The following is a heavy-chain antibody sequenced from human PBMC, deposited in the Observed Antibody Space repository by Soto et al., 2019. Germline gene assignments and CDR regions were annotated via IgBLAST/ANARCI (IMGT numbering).Heavy chain of an antibody. CDR3: APPRGYGVFDAYDF. J-gene: IGHJ3*01. CDR2: ISASSAET. V-gene: IGHV3-23*01. CDR1: GFTFSTYA. D-gene: IGHD4-17*01. Sequence: PGGSLRLSCAASGFTFSTYAMSWVRQAPGKGLEGVSAISASSAETYYADSLRGRFTISRDNSINTLYLHMTSLRTEHTAVYYCAPPRGYGVFDAYDFWGQGALVTVSS.